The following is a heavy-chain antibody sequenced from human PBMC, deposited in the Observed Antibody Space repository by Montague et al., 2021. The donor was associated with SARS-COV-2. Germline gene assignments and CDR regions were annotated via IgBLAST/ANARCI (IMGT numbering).Heavy chain of an antibody. J-gene: IGHJ6*02. CDR1: GSSLSTSGMC. Sequence: PALVKPTQTLTLTCTFSGSSLSTSGMCVSWIRQPPGKALEWLALIDWDDDKYYSTSLKTRLTISKDTSKNQVVLTMTDMDPVDTATYYCARISYDILTGYYYGMDVWGQGTTVTVSS. CDR3: ARISYDILTGYYYGMDV. CDR2: IDWDDDK. V-gene: IGHV2-70*01. D-gene: IGHD3-9*01.